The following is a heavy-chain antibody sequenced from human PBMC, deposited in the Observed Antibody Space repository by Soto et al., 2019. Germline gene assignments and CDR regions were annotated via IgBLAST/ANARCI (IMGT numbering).Heavy chain of an antibody. D-gene: IGHD3-10*01. J-gene: IGHJ4*02. CDR2: INWNGGST. CDR1: GFTFDDYG. CDR3: ARDLGGFHYYGSGSYYPDYFDY. V-gene: IGHV3-20*04. Sequence: GGSLRLSCAASGFTFDDYGMSWVRQAPGKGLKWVSGINWNGGSTGYADSVKGRFTISRDNAKNSLYLQMNSLRAEDTALYYCARDLGGFHYYGSGSYYPDYFDYWGQGTLVTVSS.